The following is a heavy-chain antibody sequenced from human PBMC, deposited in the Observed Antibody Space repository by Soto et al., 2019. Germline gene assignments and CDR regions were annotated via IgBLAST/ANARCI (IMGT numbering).Heavy chain of an antibody. J-gene: IGHJ4*02. D-gene: IGHD1-7*01. CDR2: ISGSGGST. V-gene: IGHV3-23*01. Sequence: GGSLRLSCAASGFTFSSYAMSWVRQAPGKGLEWVSAISGSGGSTYYADSVKGRFTIARDNSKNTLYLQMNSLRAEDTAVYYCAKEGGETGTTVWSPWSWDYWGQGTLVTVSS. CDR1: GFTFSSYA. CDR3: AKEGGETGTTVWSPWSWDY.